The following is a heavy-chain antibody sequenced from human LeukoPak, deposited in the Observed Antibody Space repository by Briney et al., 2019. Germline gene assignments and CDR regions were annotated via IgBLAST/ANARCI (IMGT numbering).Heavy chain of an antibody. Sequence: GGSLRLSCAASGFTVSSNYMSWLRQAPGKGLEWVSDIYSCGSTYYSDSLKGRFTLSRDNSKNTMYLQMNSLRAEDAAVYYCARDPLTIFGGDYWGQGTLVTVSS. CDR2: IYSCGST. V-gene: IGHV3-66*03. CDR1: GFTVSSNY. CDR3: ARDPLTIFGGDY. J-gene: IGHJ4*02. D-gene: IGHD3-3*01.